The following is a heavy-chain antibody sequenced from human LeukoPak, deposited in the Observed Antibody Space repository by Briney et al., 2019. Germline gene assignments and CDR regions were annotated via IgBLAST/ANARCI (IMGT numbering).Heavy chain of an antibody. V-gene: IGHV1-69*13. CDR2: IIPIFGTA. J-gene: IGHJ4*02. D-gene: IGHD6-13*01. CDR1: GGTFSSYA. CDR3: ARDGRGIAALDY. Sequence: ASVKVSCKASGGTFSSYAISWVRQAPGQGLEWMGGIIPIFGTANYAQKFQGRVTITADESTSTAYMELSSLRSEDTAVYYCARDGRGIAALDYWGQGTLVTVSS.